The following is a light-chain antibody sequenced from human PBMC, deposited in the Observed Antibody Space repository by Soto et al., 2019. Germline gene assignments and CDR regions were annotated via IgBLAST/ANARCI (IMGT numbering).Light chain of an antibody. Sequence: EIVLTQSPGTLSLSPGDRAALSCRTTQILNGGSLDWYQVKPGQAPRLLMYDSSIRAAGVPNRFSGSGSGTDFTLTISRLETEDFAVYYCQLYGSSPELTFGGGTKVEIK. CDR2: DSS. J-gene: IGKJ4*01. V-gene: IGKV3-20*01. CDR3: QLYGSSPELT. CDR1: QILNGGS.